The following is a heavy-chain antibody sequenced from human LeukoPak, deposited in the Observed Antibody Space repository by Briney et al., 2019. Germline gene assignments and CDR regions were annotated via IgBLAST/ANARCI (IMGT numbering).Heavy chain of an antibody. CDR2: INHSGST. V-gene: IGHV4-34*01. D-gene: IGHD6-19*01. J-gene: IGHJ6*03. CDR1: GGSFSGYY. CDR3: ARGFPQWLVRYYYYYMDV. Sequence: SETLSLTCAVYGGSFSGYYWSWIRQPPGKGLEWIGEINHSGSTNYNPSLKGRVTISVDTSKNQFSLKLSSVTAADTAVYYCARGFPQWLVRYYYYYMDVWGKGTTVTVSS.